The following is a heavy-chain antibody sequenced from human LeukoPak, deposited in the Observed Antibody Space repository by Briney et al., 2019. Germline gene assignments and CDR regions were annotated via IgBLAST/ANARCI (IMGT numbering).Heavy chain of an antibody. CDR2: SYYSGST. V-gene: IGHV4-59*01. D-gene: IGHD2-2*01. CDR1: GGSISSYH. Sequence: SETLSLTCTVSGGSISSYHCSWIRQPPGKGLEWMGHSYYSGSTNYNPSLNRRVPISVDTSKNQFSLMLSSVTAADTAVYYCAIAYCSSTGCPIDYWGQGTLVTVSS. J-gene: IGHJ4*02. CDR3: AIAYCSSTGCPIDY.